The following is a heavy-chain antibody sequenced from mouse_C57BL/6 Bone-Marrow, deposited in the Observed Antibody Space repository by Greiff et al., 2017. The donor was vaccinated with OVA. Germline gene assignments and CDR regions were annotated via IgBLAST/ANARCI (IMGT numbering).Heavy chain of an antibody. J-gene: IGHJ1*03. Sequence: QVQLQQPGAELVMPGASVKLSCKASGYTFTSYWMHWVKQRPGQGLEWIGEIDPSDSYTNYNQKFKGKSTLTVDKSSSTAYMQLSSLTSEDSAVYYCAREATVVDWYVDVWGTGTTVTVSS. CDR2: IDPSDSYT. D-gene: IGHD1-1*01. CDR1: GYTFTSYW. V-gene: IGHV1-69*01. CDR3: AREATVVDWYVDV.